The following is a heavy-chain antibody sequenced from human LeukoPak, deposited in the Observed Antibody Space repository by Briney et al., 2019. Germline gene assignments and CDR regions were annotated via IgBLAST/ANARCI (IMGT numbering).Heavy chain of an antibody. J-gene: IGHJ4*02. CDR2: IHNTGRT. CDR1: GGSISGYY. V-gene: IGHV4-59*01. CDR3: ARKKGGCSGDNCPLGY. D-gene: IGHD2-15*01. Sequence: PSETLSLTCSVSGGSISGYYWSWIRQPPEKGLEWVGYIHNTGRTNYNPSLKSRISISVDTSKNQFSLKLNSVTAADTAVYYCARKKGGCSGDNCPLGYWGQGTLVTVSS.